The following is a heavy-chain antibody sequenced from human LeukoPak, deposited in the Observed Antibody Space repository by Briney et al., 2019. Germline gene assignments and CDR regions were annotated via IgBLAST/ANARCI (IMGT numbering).Heavy chain of an antibody. J-gene: IGHJ4*02. CDR3: ARGSTYYYDSSIDY. Sequence: SETLSLTCTVPGGPISSGSYYWSWIRQPAGKGLEWIVRIYTSGSTNYNPSLKSRVTISVDTSKNQFSLKLSSVTAADTAVYYCARGSTYYYDSSIDYWGQGTLVTVSS. CDR2: IYTSGST. CDR1: GGPISSGSYY. D-gene: IGHD3-22*01. V-gene: IGHV4-61*02.